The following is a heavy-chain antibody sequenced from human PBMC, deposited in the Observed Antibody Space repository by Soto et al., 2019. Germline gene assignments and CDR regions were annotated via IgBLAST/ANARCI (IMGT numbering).Heavy chain of an antibody. CDR2: VYATGTT. J-gene: IGHJ5*02. CDR1: GGSISKFY. CDR3: VRDGSKSLRDWFDP. Sequence: WETLSLTCNGSGGSISKFYWAWIRKTAGNGLEWMGRVYATGTTDYNPSLRSRVAMSVDISKRTFSLRLRSVTGADSGVYYCVRDGSKSLRDWFDPWGQGILVTVSS. V-gene: IGHV4-4*07.